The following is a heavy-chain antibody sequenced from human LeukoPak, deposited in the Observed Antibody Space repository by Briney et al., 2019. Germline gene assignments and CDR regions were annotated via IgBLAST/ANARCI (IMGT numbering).Heavy chain of an antibody. CDR1: GFTFSSYA. D-gene: IGHD2-15*01. Sequence: GGSLRLSCAASGFTFSSYAMSWVRQAPGKGLEWVSAISGSGGSTYYADSVKGRFTISRDNSKNTLYLQMNSLRAEDTAVYYCAGRYCSGGSCYSFDYWGQGTLVTVSS. CDR3: AGRYCSGGSCYSFDY. CDR2: ISGSGGST. V-gene: IGHV3-23*01. J-gene: IGHJ4*02.